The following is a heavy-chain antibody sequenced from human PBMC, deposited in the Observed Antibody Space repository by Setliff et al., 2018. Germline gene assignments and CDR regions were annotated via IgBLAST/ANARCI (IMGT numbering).Heavy chain of an antibody. V-gene: IGHV1-18*01. D-gene: IGHD2-8*01. CDR2: INTYNGDT. J-gene: IGHJ4*02. CDR3: SRLVRYCTTTTCQRASGAEF. Sequence: GASVKVSCKASGYTFTSYGISWVRQAPGRGLEWMAYINTYNGDTYYAQKFQGRVTMTTDTSTSTASMELRSLTSDDTAVYYCSRLVRYCTTTTCQRASGAEFWGQGTLVTVSS. CDR1: GYTFTSYG.